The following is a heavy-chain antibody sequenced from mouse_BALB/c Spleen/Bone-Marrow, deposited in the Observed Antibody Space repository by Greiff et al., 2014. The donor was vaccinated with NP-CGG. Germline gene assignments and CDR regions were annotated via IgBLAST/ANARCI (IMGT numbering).Heavy chain of an antibody. D-gene: IGHD2-14*01. CDR1: GFNIKDTY. V-gene: IGHV14-3*02. J-gene: IGHJ1*01. Sequence: VHVKQSGAELVKPGASVKLSCTASGFNIKDTYLHWVKQRPEQGPDWIGRIDPAIFTKYDPKFQGKATITADTSSNTAYLHLSSLTSEDTAVYYCASYRYGWYFDVWGAGTTVTVSS. CDR2: IDPAIFT. CDR3: ASYRYGWYFDV.